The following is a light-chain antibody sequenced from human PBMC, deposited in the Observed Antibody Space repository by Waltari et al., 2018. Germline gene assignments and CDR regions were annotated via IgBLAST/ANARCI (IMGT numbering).Light chain of an antibody. Sequence: EIVLTQSPGTLSLSPGERATLSCRASQSVSSSYLAWYQQKPGQAPRLLIYGASSRATGIPDRCSGSGSGTDFTLTISRLEPEDFAVYYCQPYGSSPPWTFGQGTKVEIK. J-gene: IGKJ1*01. V-gene: IGKV3-20*01. CDR1: QSVSSSY. CDR2: GAS. CDR3: QPYGSSPPWT.